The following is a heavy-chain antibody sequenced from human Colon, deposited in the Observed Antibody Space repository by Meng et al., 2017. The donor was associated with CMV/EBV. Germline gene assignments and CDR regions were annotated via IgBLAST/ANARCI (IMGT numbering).Heavy chain of an antibody. D-gene: IGHD2-2*01. J-gene: IGHJ4*02. Sequence: GGSLRLSCAAPGFTFSNYAISWVRQAPGKGLEWVSGISGSGRNTYYLDSVRGRFTISRDNSKRTVFLQMNSLRAGDTAVYYCAKEGMPASIPYFDTWGQGTLVTVSS. CDR1: GFTFSNYA. CDR3: AKEGMPASIPYFDT. CDR2: ISGSGRNT. V-gene: IGHV3-23*01.